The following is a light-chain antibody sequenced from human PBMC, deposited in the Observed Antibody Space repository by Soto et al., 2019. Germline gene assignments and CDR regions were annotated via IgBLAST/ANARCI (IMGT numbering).Light chain of an antibody. V-gene: IGKV3-20*01. Sequence: EIVLTQSPGTLSLSPGERATLSCRASQRGSSNYLAWYQQKPGQAPRLLIYDASSRATGIPDRFSGSGSGTDFTLTISRLEPEDFAVYYCQQYGSSPWPFGQGTKVDIK. CDR2: DAS. CDR1: QRGSSNY. J-gene: IGKJ1*01. CDR3: QQYGSSPWP.